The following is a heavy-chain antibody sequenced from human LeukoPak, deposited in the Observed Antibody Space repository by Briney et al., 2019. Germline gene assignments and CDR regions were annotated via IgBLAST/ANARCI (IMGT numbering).Heavy chain of an antibody. V-gene: IGHV4-31*03. Sequence: SETLSLTCTVSGGSISSGGYYWSWIRQHPGKGLEWIGYTYYSGSTYYNPSLKSRVTISVDTSKNQFSLKLSSVTAADTAVYYCARDRGGPILGFSYYFDYWGQGTLVTVSS. J-gene: IGHJ4*02. CDR2: TYYSGST. D-gene: IGHD3-3*01. CDR1: GGSISSGGYY. CDR3: ARDRGGPILGFSYYFDY.